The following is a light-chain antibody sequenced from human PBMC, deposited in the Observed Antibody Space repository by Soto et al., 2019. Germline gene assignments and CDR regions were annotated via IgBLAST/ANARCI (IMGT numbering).Light chain of an antibody. CDR3: ATWDDSLNGPV. V-gene: IGLV1-44*01. CDR1: SSNIGSNT. Sequence: QSVLTQPPSASGTPGQRVTISCSGSSSNIGSNTVNWDQQLPGTAPKLLIFSNNQRPSGVPDRLYGSKSGTSASRAISGLQYEDEADYYCATWDDSLNGPVFGGGTTLTV. CDR2: SNN. J-gene: IGLJ2*01.